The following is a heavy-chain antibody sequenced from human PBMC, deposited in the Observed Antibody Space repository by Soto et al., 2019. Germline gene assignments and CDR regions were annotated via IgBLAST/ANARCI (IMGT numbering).Heavy chain of an antibody. D-gene: IGHD2-15*01. Sequence: QLQLQESGPGLVKPSETLSLTCTVSGGSISSRSYYWGWIRQPPGKGLDWIGNIYYSGTTYYKPSIKSRVTISVDKSKNQFSLKLSSVTAADTAVYYCARYCSGGSCYGASRFDYWGQGTLVTVSS. V-gene: IGHV4-39*01. CDR1: GGSISSRSYY. J-gene: IGHJ4*02. CDR2: IYYSGTT. CDR3: ARYCSGGSCYGASRFDY.